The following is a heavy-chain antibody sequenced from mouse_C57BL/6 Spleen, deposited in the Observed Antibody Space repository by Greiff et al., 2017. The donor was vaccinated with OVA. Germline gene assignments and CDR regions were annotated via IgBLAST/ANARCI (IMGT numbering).Heavy chain of an antibody. CDR1: GYTFTDYY. V-gene: IGHV1-76*01. CDR3: ARDSSGCDY. J-gene: IGHJ2*01. Sequence: QVQLQQSGAELVRPGASVKLSCKASGYTFTDYYINWVKQRPGQGLEWIARIYPGSGNTYYNEKFKGKATLTAEKSSSTAYMQLSSLTSEDSAVYFCARDSSGCDYWGQGTTLTVSS. D-gene: IGHD3-2*02. CDR2: IYPGSGNT.